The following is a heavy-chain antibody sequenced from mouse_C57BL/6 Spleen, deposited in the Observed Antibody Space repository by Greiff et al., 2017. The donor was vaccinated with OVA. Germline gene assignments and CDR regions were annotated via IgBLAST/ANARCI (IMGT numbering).Heavy chain of an antibody. CDR2: IDPNSGGT. J-gene: IGHJ4*01. D-gene: IGHD1-1*01. Sequence: QVQLQQPGAELVKPGASVKLSCKASGYTFTSYWMHWVKQRPGRGLEWIGRIDPNSGGTKYNEKFKSKATLTVDKPSSTAYMQLSSLTSGDSAVYYCARPSYGSSYAYAMDYWGQGTSVTVSS. V-gene: IGHV1-72*01. CDR1: GYTFTSYW. CDR3: ARPSYGSSYAYAMDY.